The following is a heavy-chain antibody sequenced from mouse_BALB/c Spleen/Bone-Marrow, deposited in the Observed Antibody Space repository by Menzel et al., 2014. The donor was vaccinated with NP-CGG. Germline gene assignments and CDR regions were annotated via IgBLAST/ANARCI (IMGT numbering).Heavy chain of an antibody. CDR2: INPSSGYT. J-gene: IGHJ3*01. V-gene: IGHV1-4*01. CDR1: GYTFTSYT. D-gene: IGHD2-10*02. CDR3: AREGYGNYAY. Sequence: QVQLQHSGAELARPGASVKMSCKASGYTFTSYTMHWVKQRPGQGLEWIGYINPSSGYTDYNQKFKDKATLTTDKSSSTAYMQLSSLTSEDSAVYYCAREGYGNYAYWGQGTLVTVSA.